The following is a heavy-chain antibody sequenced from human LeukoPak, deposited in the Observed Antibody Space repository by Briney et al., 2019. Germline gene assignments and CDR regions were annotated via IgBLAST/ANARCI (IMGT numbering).Heavy chain of an antibody. CDR1: GFTFSSYW. CDR3: ARGRCYDYVWGSYPFDY. J-gene: IGHJ4*02. D-gene: IGHD3-16*01. CDR2: IKQDGSEK. V-gene: IGHV3-7*01. Sequence: PGGSLRLSCAASGFTFSSYWMSWVRQAPGKGLEWVANIKQDGSEKYYVDSVKGRFTISRDNAKNSLYLQMNSLRAEDTAVYYCARGRCYDYVWGSYPFDYWGQGTLVTVSS.